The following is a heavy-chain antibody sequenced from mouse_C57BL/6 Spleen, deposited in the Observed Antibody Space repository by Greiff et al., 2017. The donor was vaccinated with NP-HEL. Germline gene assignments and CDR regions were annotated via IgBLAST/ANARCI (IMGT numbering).Heavy chain of an antibody. D-gene: IGHD1-1*01. CDR2: IHPNSGST. Sequence: VQLQQSGAELVKPGASVKLSCKASGYTFTSYWMHWVKQRPGQGLEWIGMIHPNSGSTNYNEKFKSKATLTVDKSSSTAYMQLSSLTCEDSAVYYGARDYGSSLYAMDYWGQRTSVTVSS. CDR3: ARDYGSSLYAMDY. J-gene: IGHJ4*01. V-gene: IGHV1-64*01. CDR1: GYTFTSYW.